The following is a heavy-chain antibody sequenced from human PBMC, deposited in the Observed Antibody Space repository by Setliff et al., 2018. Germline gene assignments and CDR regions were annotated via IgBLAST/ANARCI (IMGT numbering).Heavy chain of an antibody. CDR1: GDSISNYY. CDR2: IYVTEST. J-gene: IGHJ4*02. V-gene: IGHV4-4*07. CDR3: AASRAYTGAVEEWFLPKTFDF. D-gene: IGHD3-10*01. Sequence: SETLSLTCTVSGDSISNYYWNWIRQPSGKGLEWIGRIYVTESTKYNPSLKSRVTLSIDTSKNQFSLKLSSVTAADAALYYCAASRAYTGAVEEWFLPKTFDFWGQGSPVTVSS.